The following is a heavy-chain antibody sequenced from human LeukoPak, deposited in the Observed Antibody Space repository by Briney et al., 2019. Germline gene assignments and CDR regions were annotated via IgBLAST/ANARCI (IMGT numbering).Heavy chain of an antibody. D-gene: IGHD3-22*01. J-gene: IGHJ4*02. CDR3: ATDRRPPYYYDSSGYYRSFDY. V-gene: IGHV1-69*13. CDR2: IIPIFGTA. Sequence: SVKVSCEASGGTFSSYAISWVRQAPGQGLEWMGGIIPIFGTANYAQKFQGRVTITADESTSTAYMELSSLRSEDTAVYYCATDRRPPYYYDSSGYYRSFDYWGQGTLVTVFS. CDR1: GGTFSSYA.